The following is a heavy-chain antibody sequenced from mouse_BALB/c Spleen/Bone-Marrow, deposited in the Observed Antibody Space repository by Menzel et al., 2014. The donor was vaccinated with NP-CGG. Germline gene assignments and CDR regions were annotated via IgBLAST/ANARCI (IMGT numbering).Heavy chain of an antibody. CDR1: GFNIKDTY. V-gene: IGHV14-3*02. CDR3: ARVYPNAMDY. CDR2: IDPANGNT. Sequence: EVKLLESGAELVKPGASVKLSCTASGFNIKDTYMHWVKQRPEQGLEWIGRIDPANGNTKYDPKFQGKATITADTSSNTAYLQLSSLTSEDTAVYYCARVYPNAMDYWGQGTSVPVTS. J-gene: IGHJ4*01. D-gene: IGHD2-1*01.